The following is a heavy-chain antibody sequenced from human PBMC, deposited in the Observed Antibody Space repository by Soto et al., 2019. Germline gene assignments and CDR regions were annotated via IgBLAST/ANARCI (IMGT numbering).Heavy chain of an antibody. CDR3: AREGIAAAGTRWFDP. CDR1: GHSISSGYY. Sequence: PSETLSLTCAVSGHSISSGYYWGWIRQPPGKGLEWIGSIYHSGSTYYNPSLKSRVTISVDTSKNQFSLKLSSVTAADTAVYYCAREGIAAAGTRWFDPWGQGTLVTVSS. J-gene: IGHJ5*02. V-gene: IGHV4-38-2*02. D-gene: IGHD6-13*01. CDR2: IYHSGST.